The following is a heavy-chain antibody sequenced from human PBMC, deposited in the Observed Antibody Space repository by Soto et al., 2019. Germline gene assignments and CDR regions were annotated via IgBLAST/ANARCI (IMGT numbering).Heavy chain of an antibody. CDR1: GFTFSSYA. CDR3: ARDASLTTQSSPFDY. Sequence: QVQLVESGGGVVQPGRSLRLSCAASGFTFSSYAMHWVRQAPGKGLEWVAVISYDGSNKYYADSVKGRFTISRDNSKNXXXLQMNSXXXEDTAVYYCARDASLTTQSSPFDYWGQGTLVTVSS. V-gene: IGHV3-30-3*01. CDR2: ISYDGSNK. D-gene: IGHD1-1*01. J-gene: IGHJ4*02.